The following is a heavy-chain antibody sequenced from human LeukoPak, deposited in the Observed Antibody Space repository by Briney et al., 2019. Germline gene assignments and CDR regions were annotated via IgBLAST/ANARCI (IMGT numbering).Heavy chain of an antibody. V-gene: IGHV4-59*08. CDR3: GKGYPWEYYYDSSGSHGKGFDP. Sequence: SETLSLTCTVSGGSISSYYWSWIRHPPRKGLGWIGYIYYSGSTNYNPSLKSRVTISVETSKNQFSLKLSSVTAADTAVYYCGKGYPWEYYYDSSGSHGKGFDPWGQGTLVTVSS. D-gene: IGHD3-22*01. J-gene: IGHJ5*02. CDR2: IYYSGST. CDR1: GGSISSYY.